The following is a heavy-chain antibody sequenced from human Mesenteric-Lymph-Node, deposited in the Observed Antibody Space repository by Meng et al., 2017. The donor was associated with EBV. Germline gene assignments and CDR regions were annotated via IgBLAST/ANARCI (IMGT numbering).Heavy chain of an antibody. Sequence: VRLVQSGSEVKKPGASVKVSCKASGYTFSRYAMNWVRQAPGQGLEWMGWINTNTGKPTYAQGLTGRFVFSLDTSVSTAYLQISSLKADDTAVYYCARASSSGPFDYWGQGTLVTVSS. D-gene: IGHD3-10*01. CDR1: GYTFSRYA. CDR2: INTNTGKP. V-gene: IGHV7-4-1*02. J-gene: IGHJ4*02. CDR3: ARASSSGPFDY.